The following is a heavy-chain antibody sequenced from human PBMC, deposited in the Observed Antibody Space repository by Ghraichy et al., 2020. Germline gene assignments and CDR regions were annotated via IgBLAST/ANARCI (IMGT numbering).Heavy chain of an antibody. Sequence: ESLNISCTVSGGSISSYYWSWIRQPPGKGLEWIGYIYYSGSTNYNPSLKSRVTISVDTSKNQFSLKLSSVTAADTAVYYCARGGGYCSSTSCYHNWFDPWGQGTLVTVSS. D-gene: IGHD2-2*01. J-gene: IGHJ5*02. CDR3: ARGGGYCSSTSCYHNWFDP. CDR2: IYYSGST. CDR1: GGSISSYY. V-gene: IGHV4-59*01.